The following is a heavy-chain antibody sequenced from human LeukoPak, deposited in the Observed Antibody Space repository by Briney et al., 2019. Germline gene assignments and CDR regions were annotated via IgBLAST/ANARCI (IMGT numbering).Heavy chain of an antibody. V-gene: IGHV3-43*01. CDR2: ISWDGGST. CDR1: GFTFDDHT. CDR3: AKDAGYCSGGSCYDIFDY. J-gene: IGHJ4*02. D-gene: IGHD2-15*01. Sequence: GGSLRLSCAASGFTFDDHTMHWVRQAPGKGLEWVSLISWDGGSTYYADSVKGRFTISRDNSKNSLYLQMNSLRTEDTALYYCAKDAGYCSGGSCYDIFDYWGQGTLVTVSS.